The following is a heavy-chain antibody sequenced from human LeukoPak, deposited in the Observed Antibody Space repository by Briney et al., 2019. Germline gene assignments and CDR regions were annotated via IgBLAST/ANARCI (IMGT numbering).Heavy chain of an antibody. CDR2: INPNSGGT. Sequence: ASVKVSCKASGYTFTGYYMHWVRQATGQGLEWMGWINPNSGGTNYAQKFQGRVTMTRDTSISTAYMELSRLRSDDTAVYYCARVSRREYYYDSSGCYLFDYWGQGTPVTVSS. CDR1: GYTFTGYY. V-gene: IGHV1-2*02. D-gene: IGHD3-22*01. J-gene: IGHJ4*02. CDR3: ARVSRREYYYDSSGCYLFDY.